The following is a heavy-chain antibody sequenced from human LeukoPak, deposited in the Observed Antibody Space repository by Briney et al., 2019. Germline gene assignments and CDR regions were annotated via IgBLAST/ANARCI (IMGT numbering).Heavy chain of an antibody. J-gene: IGHJ4*02. D-gene: IGHD6-6*01. CDR2: ISSNGGST. Sequence: TGGSLRLSCSASGFTFSSYAMRWVRQAPGKGLEYVSGISSNGGSTNYEDSVKGRFTISRDNSKNTLYLQMSSLRAEDTAVYYCVRGHSSSSNYFDYWGQGSLATVSS. V-gene: IGHV3-64D*09. CDR1: GFTFSSYA. CDR3: VRGHSSSSNYFDY.